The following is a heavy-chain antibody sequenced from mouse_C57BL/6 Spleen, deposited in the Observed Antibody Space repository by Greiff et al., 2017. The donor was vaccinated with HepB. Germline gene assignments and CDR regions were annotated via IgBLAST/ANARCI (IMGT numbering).Heavy chain of an antibody. CDR3: ARDYFAY. CDR2: ISSGSSTI. Sequence: EVQLVESGGGLVKPGGSLKLSCAASGFTFSDYGMHWVRQAPEKGLEWVAYISSGSSTIYYADTVKGRFTLARDNAKNNLFLQMTSMRSEDTAMYYCARDYFAYWRQGTLVTVSA. CDR1: GFTFSDYG. J-gene: IGHJ3*01. V-gene: IGHV5-17*01. D-gene: IGHD2-13*01.